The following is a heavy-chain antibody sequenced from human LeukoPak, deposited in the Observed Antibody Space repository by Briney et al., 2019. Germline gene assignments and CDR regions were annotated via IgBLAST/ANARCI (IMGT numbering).Heavy chain of an antibody. CDR1: GFTFSSYA. V-gene: IGHV3-23*01. J-gene: IGHJ4*02. CDR2: ISGSGGST. Sequence: QPGGSLRLSCAASGFTFSSYAMSWVRQAPGKGLEWVSAISGSGGSTYYADSVKGRFTISRDNSKNTLYLQMNSLRAEDTAVYYCAAHSSGWYSMNYWGQGTLVTVSS. D-gene: IGHD6-19*01. CDR3: AAHSSGWYSMNY.